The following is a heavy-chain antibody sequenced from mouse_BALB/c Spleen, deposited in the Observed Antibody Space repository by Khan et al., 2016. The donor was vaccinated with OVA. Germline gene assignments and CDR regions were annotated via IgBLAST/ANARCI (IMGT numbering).Heavy chain of an antibody. J-gene: IGHJ4*01. CDR2: IWGDGST. D-gene: IGHD2-10*01. CDR1: GFSLTGFG. CDR3: ARAYYGNYREAMDY. Sequence: VQLVESGPGLVAPSQSLSITCAVSGFSLTGFGVNWVRQPPGKGLEWLGMIWGDGSTDYNSALKSRLHLSKDNSKSQVFLKMNSLQTNDTARYYCARAYYGNYREAMDYWGQGTSVTVSS. V-gene: IGHV2-6-7*01.